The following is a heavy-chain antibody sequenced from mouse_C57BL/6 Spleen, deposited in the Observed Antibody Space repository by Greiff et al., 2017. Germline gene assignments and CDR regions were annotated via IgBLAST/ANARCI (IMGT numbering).Heavy chain of an antibody. CDR1: GFTFSSSA. CDR3: TRDESNFGFAY. CDR2: ISSGGDYI. D-gene: IGHD2-5*01. J-gene: IGHJ3*01. V-gene: IGHV5-9-1*02. Sequence: EVMLVESGEGLVKPGGSLKLSCAASGFTFSSSAMSWVRQTPEKRLEWVAYISSGGDYIYYADTVKGRFTLSRDNARNTLYLQMSSLKSEDTAMYYCTRDESNFGFAYWGQGTLVTVSA.